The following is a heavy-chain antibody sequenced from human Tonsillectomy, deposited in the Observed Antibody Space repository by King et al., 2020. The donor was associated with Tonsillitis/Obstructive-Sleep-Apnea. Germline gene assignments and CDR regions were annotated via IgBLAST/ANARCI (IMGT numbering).Heavy chain of an antibody. CDR1: GFTFSSYG. V-gene: IGHV3-64*01. Sequence: VQLVESGGGLVQPGGSLRLSCAASGFTFSSYGMHWVRQAPGKGLEYVSAISGDGGGTSYANSVKGRFTISRDNSNNTLYLQMGSLRAEEMGVYYCARDQGLTIFGVVPYYYMDVWGKGTTVTVSS. J-gene: IGHJ6*03. CDR3: ARDQGLTIFGVVPYYYMDV. CDR2: ISGDGGGT. D-gene: IGHD3-3*01.